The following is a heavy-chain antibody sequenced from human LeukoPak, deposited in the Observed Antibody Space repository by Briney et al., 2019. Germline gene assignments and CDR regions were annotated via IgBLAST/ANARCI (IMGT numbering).Heavy chain of an antibody. Sequence: ASVKVSCKASGYTFTGYYIHWVRQAPGQGLEWMGRINPKSGGTNYAQKFQGRVAMTRDTSISTAYMELSQLRSDDTAVYYCARXXXXXSXXXXDXWGQGTLXTVSS. CDR3: ARXXXXXSXXXXDX. D-gene: IGHD2-2*01. V-gene: IGHV1-2*06. CDR1: GYTFTGYY. J-gene: IGHJ4*02. CDR2: INPKSGGT.